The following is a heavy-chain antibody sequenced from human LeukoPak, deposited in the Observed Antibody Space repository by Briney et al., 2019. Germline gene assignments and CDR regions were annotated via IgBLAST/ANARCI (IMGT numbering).Heavy chain of an antibody. CDR1: GGSLSSYY. CDR3: ARQGGGFWYFDL. CDR2: IYYSGST. D-gene: IGHD6-25*01. J-gene: IGHJ2*01. Sequence: SETLSLTCAVSGGSLSSYYLGWVRQPPGEGLEWIGYIYYSGSTNYNPSLKSRVTISVDTSKNQFSLKLSSVTAADTAVYYCARQGGGFWYFDLWGRGTLVTVSS. V-gene: IGHV4-59*08.